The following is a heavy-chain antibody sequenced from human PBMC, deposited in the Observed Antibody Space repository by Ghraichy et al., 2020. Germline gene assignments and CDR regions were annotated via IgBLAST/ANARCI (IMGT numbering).Heavy chain of an antibody. Sequence: SETLSLTCTVSGGSISSGGYYWSWIRQHPGKGLEWIGYIYYSGRTYYNPSLKSRVTISVDTSKNQFSLKLSSVTAADTAVYYCARDEGYHPHYWGQGTLVTVSS. CDR3: ARDEGYHPHY. CDR2: IYYSGRT. CDR1: GGSISSGGYY. J-gene: IGHJ4*02. V-gene: IGHV4-31*03. D-gene: IGHD3-16*02.